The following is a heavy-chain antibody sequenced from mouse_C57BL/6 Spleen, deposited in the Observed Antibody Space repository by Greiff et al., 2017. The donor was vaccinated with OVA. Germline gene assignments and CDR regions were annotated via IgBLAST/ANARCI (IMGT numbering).Heavy chain of an antibody. CDR2: IDPNSGGT. J-gene: IGHJ2*01. V-gene: IGHV1-72*01. CDR3: ARSPYDYGLDY. D-gene: IGHD2-4*01. CDR1: GYTFTSYW. Sequence: QVQLQQPGAELVKPGASVKLSCKASGYTFTSYWMHWVKQRPGRGLEWIGRIDPNSGGTKYNEKFKSKATLTVDKPSSTAYMQLSSLTSKDSAVYYCARSPYDYGLDYWGQGTTLTVSS.